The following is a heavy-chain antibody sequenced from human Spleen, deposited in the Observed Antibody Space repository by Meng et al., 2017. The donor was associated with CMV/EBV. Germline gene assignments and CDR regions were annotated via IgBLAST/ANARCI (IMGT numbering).Heavy chain of an antibody. CDR3: ARDEAIYYGMED. CDR1: GGSISSYY. J-gene: IGHJ6*02. Sequence: SETLSLTCTVSGGSISSYYWSWIRQPPGKGLEWIGYIYYSGSTNYNPSLKSRVTISVDTSKNQFSLKLSSVTAADTAVYYCARDEAIYYGMEDWGQGTTVTVSS. V-gene: IGHV4-59*01. CDR2: IYYSGST.